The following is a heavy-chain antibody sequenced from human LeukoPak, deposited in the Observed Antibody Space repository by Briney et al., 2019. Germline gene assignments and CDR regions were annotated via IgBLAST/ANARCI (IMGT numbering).Heavy chain of an antibody. J-gene: IGHJ5*02. CDR3: AKDGGQFHSNWFDP. CDR2: IRYDGSNK. D-gene: IGHD6-19*01. Sequence: GGSLRLSCAASGFTFSSYWMHWVRQAPGKGLEWVAFIRYDGSNKYYADSVKGRFTISRDNSKNTLYLQMNSLRAEDTAVYYCAKDGGQFHSNWFDPWGQGTLVTVSS. CDR1: GFTFSSYW. V-gene: IGHV3-30*02.